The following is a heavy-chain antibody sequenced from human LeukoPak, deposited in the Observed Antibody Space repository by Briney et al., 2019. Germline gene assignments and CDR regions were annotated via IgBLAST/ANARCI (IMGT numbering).Heavy chain of an antibody. J-gene: IGHJ4*02. CDR3: ARGGGYNSVDY. V-gene: IGHV3-30-3*01. D-gene: IGHD5-24*01. Sequence: PGGSLRLSCAASGFTFSSYAMPWVRQAPGKGLECVAVISYDGSNKYYADSVKGRFTISRDNSKNTLYLQMNSLRAEDTAVYYCARGGGYNSVDYWGQGTLVTVSS. CDR2: ISYDGSNK. CDR1: GFTFSSYA.